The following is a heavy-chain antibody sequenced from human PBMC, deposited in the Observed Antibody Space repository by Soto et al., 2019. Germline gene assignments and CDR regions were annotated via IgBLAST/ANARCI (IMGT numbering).Heavy chain of an antibody. Sequence: EVQLMESGGDLVQPGRSLRLSCTVSGFTFDDYAIHWVRQAPGKGLEWVSGMGWNGDSIDYADSVKGRFTISRDNVKNSLDLQMNSLRIEDTALYFCAKESAAYSSGWHALDVWGQGTTVTVSS. D-gene: IGHD6-19*01. CDR1: GFTFDDYA. CDR2: MGWNGDSI. CDR3: AKESAAYSSGWHALDV. V-gene: IGHV3-9*01. J-gene: IGHJ6*02.